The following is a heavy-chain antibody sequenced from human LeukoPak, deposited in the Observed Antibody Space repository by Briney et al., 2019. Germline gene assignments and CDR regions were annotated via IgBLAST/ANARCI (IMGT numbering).Heavy chain of an antibody. V-gene: IGHV1-2*06. CDR3: AREWELDYYYGMDV. CDR1: RYTFTGYY. D-gene: IGHD1-26*01. CDR2: INPNSGGT. Sequence: GASVKVSCKASRYTFTGYYMHWVRQAPGQGLEWMGRINPNSGGTNYAQKFQGRVTMTRDTSISTAYMELSRLRSDDTAVYYCAREWELDYYYGMDVWGQGTTVTVSS. J-gene: IGHJ6*02.